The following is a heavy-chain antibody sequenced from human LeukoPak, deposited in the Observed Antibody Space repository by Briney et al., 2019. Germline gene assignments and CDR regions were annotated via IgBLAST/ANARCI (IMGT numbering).Heavy chain of an antibody. CDR2: IYYSGST. CDR1: GGSISSSSYY. V-gene: IGHV4-39*07. CDR3: GRASTVNDFWSGSIMHYFDY. D-gene: IGHD3-3*01. Sequence: SETLSLTCTVSGGSISSSSYYWGWIRQPPGKGLEWIGSIYYSGSTYYNPSLKSRVTISVDTSKNQFSLKLSSVTAADTAVYYCGRASTVNDFWSGSIMHYFDYWGQGTLVTVSS. J-gene: IGHJ4*02.